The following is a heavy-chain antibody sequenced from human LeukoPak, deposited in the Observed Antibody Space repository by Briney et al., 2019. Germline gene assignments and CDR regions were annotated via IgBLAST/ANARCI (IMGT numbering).Heavy chain of an antibody. J-gene: IGHJ5*02. Sequence: ASVKVSCKAFGYTFISYGVTWVRQAPGQGLEWMGWISGYNGYTNYAQNFQDRVTMTTDTSTNTAYMELRSLRSDDTAVYYCAGLGYCTNGVCYRKHNRLDPWGQGTLVTVSP. D-gene: IGHD2-8*01. CDR3: AGLGYCTNGVCYRKHNRLDP. CDR1: GYTFISYG. V-gene: IGHV1-18*01. CDR2: ISGYNGYT.